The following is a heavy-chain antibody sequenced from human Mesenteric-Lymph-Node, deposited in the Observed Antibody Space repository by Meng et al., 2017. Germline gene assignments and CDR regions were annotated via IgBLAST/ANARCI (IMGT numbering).Heavy chain of an antibody. CDR1: GYTFTSFG. CDR2: IRAYSGNI. D-gene: IGHD6-6*01. J-gene: IGHJ4*02. Sequence: QVPLVPSGAAVKKPGASVTVSCQASGYTFTSFGISWVRQAPGQGLEWMGWIRAYSGNINSAPNLQDRVTMTTDTSTSTAYMELRGLTSDDTAVYYCARDGYSSSSSWGPDYWGQGTLVTVSS. CDR3: ARDGYSSSSSWGPDY. V-gene: IGHV1-18*01.